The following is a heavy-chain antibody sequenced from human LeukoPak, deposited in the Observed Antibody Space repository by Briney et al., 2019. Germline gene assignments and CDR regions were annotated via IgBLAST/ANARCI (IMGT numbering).Heavy chain of an antibody. V-gene: IGHV3-21*04. CDR1: GFTFSSYS. J-gene: IGHJ4*02. Sequence: GGSLRLSCAASGFTFSSYSMNWVRQAPGKGLEWVSSISSSSSYIYYADSVKGRFTISRDNAKNSLYLQMNSLRAEDTALYYCAKDIGEAITFGGVIVNWGQGTLVTVSS. D-gene: IGHD3-16*02. CDR3: AKDIGEAITFGGVIVN. CDR2: ISSSSSYI.